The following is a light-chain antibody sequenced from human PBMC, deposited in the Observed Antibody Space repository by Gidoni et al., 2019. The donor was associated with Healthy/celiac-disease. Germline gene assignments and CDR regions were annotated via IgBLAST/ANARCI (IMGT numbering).Light chain of an antibody. CDR3: AAWDDSLSGRGV. CDR2: RNN. V-gene: IGLV1-47*01. Sequence: QSVLTQPPSASGTPGQRVTISWSGSSSNSGSNYVYWYQQLPGTAPKLLIYRNNQRPSGVPDRFSGSKSGTSASLAISGLRSEDEADYYCAAWDDSLSGRGVFGGGTKLTVL. J-gene: IGLJ3*02. CDR1: SSNSGSNY.